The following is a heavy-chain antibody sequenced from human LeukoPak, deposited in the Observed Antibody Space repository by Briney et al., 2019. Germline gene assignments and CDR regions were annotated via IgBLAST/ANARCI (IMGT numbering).Heavy chain of an antibody. CDR1: GDGVSSNTAA. J-gene: IGHJ6*02. Sequence: SQTLSLTCAISGDGVSSNTAAWNWVRQSPSRGLEWLGRTYYRSKWYHDYATSVSSRVAINPDTSKNLFSLQLNSVTPEDTAVYYCARDPGYYYAMDLWAKGPRSPSP. D-gene: IGHD2-15*01. CDR2: TYYRSKWYH. CDR3: ARDPGYYYAMDL. V-gene: IGHV6-1*01.